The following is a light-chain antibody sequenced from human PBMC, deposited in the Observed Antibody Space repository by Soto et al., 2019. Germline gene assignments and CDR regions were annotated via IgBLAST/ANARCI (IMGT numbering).Light chain of an antibody. V-gene: IGKV3-15*01. Sequence: DIVMTQSPVTLSVSPGESATLSCRASERVSTNLAWYQQTPGQAPRLLIYSASRRPTDIPVRFSGSGSGAEFTLTISSLQSEDFAIYYCQQYNTLPPTFVQGTKVDIK. CDR1: ERVSTN. J-gene: IGKJ1*01. CDR2: SAS. CDR3: QQYNTLPPT.